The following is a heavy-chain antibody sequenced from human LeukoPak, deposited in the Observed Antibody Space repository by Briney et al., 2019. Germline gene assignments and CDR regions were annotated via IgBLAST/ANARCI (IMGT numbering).Heavy chain of an antibody. D-gene: IGHD1-26*01. Sequence: ASVKVSCKVSGYTLTELSMHWVRQAPGKGLEWMGGFDPEDGETIYAQKFQGRVTMTEDTSTDTAYMELSSLRSEDTAVYYCARSGYSGRYWMRYWRDPFRHATLVTVSS. CDR2: FDPEDGET. CDR1: GYTLTELS. CDR3: ARSGYSGRYWMRYWRDP. J-gene: IGHJ5*02. V-gene: IGHV1-24*01.